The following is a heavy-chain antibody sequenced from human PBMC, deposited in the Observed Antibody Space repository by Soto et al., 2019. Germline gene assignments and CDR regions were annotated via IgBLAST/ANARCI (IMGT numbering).Heavy chain of an antibody. CDR2: ITTNGHT. D-gene: IGHD6-19*01. V-gene: IGHV3-23*01. Sequence: GGSLRLSCETSGFTFSNCVMTWVRQPPGKRLEWVSVITTNGHTAYADSVKGRFTISRDNSKNTLYLQMNSLRAEDTAVYYCAKDPGIAVAGYPDYFDYWGQGTLVTVSS. CDR3: AKDPGIAVAGYPDYFDY. J-gene: IGHJ4*02. CDR1: GFTFSNCV.